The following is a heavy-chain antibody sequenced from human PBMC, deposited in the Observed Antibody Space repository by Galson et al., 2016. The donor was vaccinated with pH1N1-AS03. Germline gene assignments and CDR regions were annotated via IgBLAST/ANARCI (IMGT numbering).Heavy chain of an antibody. CDR1: GFTFSSFG. CDR2: ISPDGSKI. J-gene: IGHJ6*02. Sequence: SLRLSCAASGFTFSSFGLHWVRQAPGKGLDWVAHISPDGSKIYYADSVRGRFSISRDNFKSTLYLQLNCLRGEDTAVYYCTKDLPTRYGMDVWGQGTTVTVSS. CDR3: TKDLPTRYGMDV. V-gene: IGHV3-30*18.